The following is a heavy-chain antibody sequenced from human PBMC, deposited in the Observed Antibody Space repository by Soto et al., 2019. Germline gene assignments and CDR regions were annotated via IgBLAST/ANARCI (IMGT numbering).Heavy chain of an antibody. J-gene: IGHJ4*02. CDR2: INHSGST. V-gene: IGHV4-34*01. CDR1: GGSFSGYY. Sequence: SETLSLTCAVYGGSFSGYYWTWIRQPPGTGLEWIGEINHSGSTNYNPSLKSRVTLSVDTSKNQFSLKLSSVTAADTAVYYCARLGGSYAVPHFDYWGQGTLVTVSS. D-gene: IGHD1-26*01. CDR3: ARLGGSYAVPHFDY.